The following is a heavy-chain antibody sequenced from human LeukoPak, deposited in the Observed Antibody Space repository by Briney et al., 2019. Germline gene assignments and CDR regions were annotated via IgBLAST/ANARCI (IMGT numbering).Heavy chain of an antibody. CDR3: ARRPYYYCRDF. CDR1: GFTFNKYA. Sequence: GGSLRLSCAASGFTFNKYAMSWVRQAPGKGLEWVSVISDSGGSTYYADSVKGRFTISRDNSKNTLYLQMNSLRAEDTALYYCARRPYYYCRDFGGKGPPVPVS. V-gene: IGHV3-23*01. J-gene: IGHJ6*03. CDR2: ISDSGGST.